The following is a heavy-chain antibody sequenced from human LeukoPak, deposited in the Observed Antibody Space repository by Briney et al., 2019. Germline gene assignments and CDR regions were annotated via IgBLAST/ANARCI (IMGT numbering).Heavy chain of an antibody. CDR1: GFTFSSYA. Sequence: GGSLRLSCAASGFTFSSYAMSWVRQAPGKGLEWVSAISGSGGSTYYADSVKGRFTISRDNSKNTLYLQMNSLRAEDTAVYYCAKDPVRYYYDSSGYLPHFDYWGQGTLVTVSS. V-gene: IGHV3-23*01. CDR3: AKDPVRYYYDSSGYLPHFDY. D-gene: IGHD3-22*01. J-gene: IGHJ4*02. CDR2: ISGSGGST.